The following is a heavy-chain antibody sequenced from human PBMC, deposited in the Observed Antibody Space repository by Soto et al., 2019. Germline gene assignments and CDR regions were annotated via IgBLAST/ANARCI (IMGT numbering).Heavy chain of an antibody. J-gene: IGHJ4*02. Sequence: PGGSLRLSCAASGFTFSSYSMNWVRQAPGKGLEWVSYISSSSSTIYYADSVKGRFTISRDNAKNSLYLQMNSLRAEDTAVYYCARDTKSGSYSLDYWGQGTLVTVSS. CDR3: ARDTKSGSYSLDY. D-gene: IGHD1-26*01. V-gene: IGHV3-48*01. CDR1: GFTFSSYS. CDR2: ISSSSSTI.